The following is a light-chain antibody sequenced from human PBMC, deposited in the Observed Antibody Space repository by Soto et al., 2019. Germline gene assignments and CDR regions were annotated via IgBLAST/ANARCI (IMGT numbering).Light chain of an antibody. CDR3: QQRSNWPPT. J-gene: IGKJ5*01. V-gene: IGKV3-11*01. Sequence: EIVLTQSPATLSLSPGERATLFCRASQSVGSSLAWYQQKLGQAPRLLIYGASDRATDIPARFSGSGSGTDFTLIISSLEPEDFAVYYCQQRSNWPPTFGQGTRLEIK. CDR2: GAS. CDR1: QSVGSS.